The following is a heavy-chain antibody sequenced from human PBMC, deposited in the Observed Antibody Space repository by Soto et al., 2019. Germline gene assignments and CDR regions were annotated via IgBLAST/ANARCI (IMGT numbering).Heavy chain of an antibody. CDR2: IIPIFGTA. Sequence: SVKVSCKASGGTFSSYAISWVRQAPGQGLEWMGGIIPIFGTANYAQKFQGRVTITADESTSTAYMELSSLRSEDTAVYYCARGYCSGGSCYSYYLDYWGQGILVTVSS. J-gene: IGHJ4*02. V-gene: IGHV1-69*13. CDR1: GGTFSSYA. D-gene: IGHD2-15*01. CDR3: ARGYCSGGSCYSYYLDY.